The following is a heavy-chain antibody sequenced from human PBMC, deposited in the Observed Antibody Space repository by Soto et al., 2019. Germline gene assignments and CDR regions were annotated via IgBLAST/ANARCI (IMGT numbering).Heavy chain of an antibody. V-gene: IGHV3-30-3*01. Sequence: QVQLVESGGGVVQPGRSLRLSCAASGFTFSSYAMHWVRQAPGKGLEWVAVISYDGSTKYYADSVKGRFTISRDTSKNTLYLQMNSLRAEDTAVYYSARDDAEPYYFDYWGQGTLVTVSS. CDR1: GFTFSSYA. CDR3: ARDDAEPYYFDY. J-gene: IGHJ4*02. D-gene: IGHD2-8*01. CDR2: ISYDGSTK.